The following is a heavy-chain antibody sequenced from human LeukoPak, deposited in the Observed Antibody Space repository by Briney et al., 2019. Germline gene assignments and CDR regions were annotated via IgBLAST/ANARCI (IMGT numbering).Heavy chain of an antibody. CDR2: ISSSSSYI. D-gene: IGHD1-14*01. Sequence: GGSLRLSCAASGFTFSSYSMTWVSQAPGKGLEWVSSISSSSSYIYYADSVKGRFTISRDNAKNSLYLQMNSLRAEDTAVYYCASWAKTTADYWGQGTLVTVSS. V-gene: IGHV3-21*01. CDR3: ASWAKTTADY. J-gene: IGHJ4*02. CDR1: GFTFSSYS.